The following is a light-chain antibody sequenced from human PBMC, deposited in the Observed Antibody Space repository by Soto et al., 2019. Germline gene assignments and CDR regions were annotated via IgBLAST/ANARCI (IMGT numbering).Light chain of an antibody. Sequence: DIQMTQSPSSLSASVGDRVTITCRASQSISTYLNWYHQKPGKAPKLLIDAASSLQSGVPSRFSGSGSGTDFTLTISSLQPEDFATYYCQQSYSTPRTFGQGTKVDI. J-gene: IGKJ1*01. CDR1: QSISTY. CDR3: QQSYSTPRT. CDR2: AAS. V-gene: IGKV1-39*01.